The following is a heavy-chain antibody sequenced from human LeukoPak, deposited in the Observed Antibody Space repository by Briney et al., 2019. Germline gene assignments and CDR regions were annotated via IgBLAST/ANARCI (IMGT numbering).Heavy chain of an antibody. Sequence: SETLSLTCTVSGYSISSGYYWGWIRQPPGKGLEWIGSIYHSGSTYYNPSLKSRVTISVDTSKNQFSLKLSSVTAADTAVYYCARAGRTHKANKAWEERRAAASYYYYYMDVWGKGTTVTVSS. CDR2: IYHSGST. J-gene: IGHJ6*03. D-gene: IGHD6-13*01. CDR1: GYSISSGYY. CDR3: ARAGRTHKANKAWEERRAAASYYYYYMDV. V-gene: IGHV4-38-2*02.